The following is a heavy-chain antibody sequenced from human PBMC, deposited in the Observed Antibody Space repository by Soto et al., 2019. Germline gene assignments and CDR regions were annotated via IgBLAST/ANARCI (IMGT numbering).Heavy chain of an antibody. Sequence: EVQLLESGGGLVQPGGSLRLSCAASGFTFSTYAMSWVRQAPGKGLEWVSAISGSGGSTYYADSVKGRFTISRDNSKNTLDLQMHGLRAEDTAVYYCAKNWDTTSSSSSHWGQGTLVTVSS. CDR1: GFTFSTYA. V-gene: IGHV3-23*01. D-gene: IGHD6-6*01. CDR3: AKNWDTTSSSSSH. J-gene: IGHJ4*02. CDR2: ISGSGGST.